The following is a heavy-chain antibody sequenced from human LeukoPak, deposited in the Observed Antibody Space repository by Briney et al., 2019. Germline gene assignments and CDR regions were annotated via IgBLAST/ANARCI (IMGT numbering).Heavy chain of an antibody. Sequence: GVSLKISCQGSGYSFASYWIGWVRQMPGKGLEWMGIIYPADSDTRYSPSFQGQVTISADKSISTAYLQWSSLKASDTAMYYCATTNTNIATRPLDYWGQGTLVTVSS. CDR1: GYSFASYW. D-gene: IGHD6-6*01. V-gene: IGHV5-51*01. J-gene: IGHJ4*02. CDR3: ATTNTNIATRPLDY. CDR2: IYPADSDT.